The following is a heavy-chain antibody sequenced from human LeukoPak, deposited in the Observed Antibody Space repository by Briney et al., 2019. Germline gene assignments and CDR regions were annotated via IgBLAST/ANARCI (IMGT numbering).Heavy chain of an antibody. D-gene: IGHD3-10*01. CDR1: GFTYSSYA. V-gene: IGHV3-23*01. CDR2: ISGSGGST. Sequence: GGSLRLSCAASGFTYSSYAMSWVRQAPGKGLEWVSAISGSGGSTYYADSVKGRFTISRDNSKNTLYLQMNSLRAEDTAVYYCAREGSGSYYNIDYWGQGTLVTVSP. CDR3: AREGSGSYYNIDY. J-gene: IGHJ4*02.